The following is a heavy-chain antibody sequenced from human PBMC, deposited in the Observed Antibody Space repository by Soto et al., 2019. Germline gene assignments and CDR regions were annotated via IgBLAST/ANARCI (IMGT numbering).Heavy chain of an antibody. CDR2: INAGNGNT. J-gene: IGHJ4*02. V-gene: IGHV1-3*05. CDR1: GYTFTGYG. D-gene: IGHD6-19*01. Sequence: QVQLVQSGAEEKKPGASVKVSCKASGYTFTGYGMHWVRQAPGQRLEWMGWINAGNGNTKYSQKFQGRVTITRDTSASTAYMELSSLRSEDTAVYYCARAVAVPADFDYWGQGNLVPVSS. CDR3: ARAVAVPADFDY.